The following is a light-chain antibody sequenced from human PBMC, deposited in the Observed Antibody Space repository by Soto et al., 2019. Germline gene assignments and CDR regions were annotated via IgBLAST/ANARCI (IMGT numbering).Light chain of an antibody. CDR3: QQYGSSPPWT. V-gene: IGKV3-20*01. J-gene: IGKJ1*01. CDR2: GAS. CDR1: QSVSNSY. Sequence: EIVLTQSPGTLSLSRGERATLSCRASQSVSNSYLAWYQQKPGQAPRLLIYGASTRATGIPDRFSGSGSGTDFTLTISRLEPEDFAVYYCQQYGSSPPWTFGQGTKVDIK.